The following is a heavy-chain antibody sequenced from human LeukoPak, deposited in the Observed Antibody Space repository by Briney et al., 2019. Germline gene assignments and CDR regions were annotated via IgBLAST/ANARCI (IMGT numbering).Heavy chain of an antibody. J-gene: IGHJ4*02. CDR3: ARPPDY. CDR2: IYPTDSST. CDR1: GYTFSSYW. V-gene: IGHV5-51*01. Sequence: GESLKISCKASGYTFSSYWIGWVRQMPGKGLGWMGIIYPTDSSTKYSPSFQGQVTISVDKSINAAYLQWSSLKASDTAMYYCARPPDYWGQGTLVTVSS.